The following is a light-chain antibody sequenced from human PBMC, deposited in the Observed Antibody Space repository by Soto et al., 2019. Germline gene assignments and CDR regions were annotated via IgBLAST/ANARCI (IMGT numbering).Light chain of an antibody. CDR3: LQKYFYPFT. V-gene: IGKV1-6*01. J-gene: IGKJ3*01. Sequence: AIQMTQSPSSLSASVGDRVTITCRASQGIRNDLDWFQQKPGKAPKLLIYAASNLQSGVPARFSGSGSGTDFTITISSLQPEDFATYYCLQKYFYPFTFGPGTKVYIK. CDR1: QGIRND. CDR2: AAS.